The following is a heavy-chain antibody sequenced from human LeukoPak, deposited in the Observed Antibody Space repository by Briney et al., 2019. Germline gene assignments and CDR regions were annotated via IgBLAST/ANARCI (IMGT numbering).Heavy chain of an antibody. CDR2: INPSGGST. Sequence: ASVKVSCKSSGYTFTSYYIHWVRQAPGQGLEWMGIINPSGGSTNYAQKFQGRVTMTRDTSTSTVYMELSSLRSEDSAVYYCARWTTTYLDYWGQGTLVTVSS. CDR1: GYTFTSYY. D-gene: IGHD4-11*01. J-gene: IGHJ4*02. V-gene: IGHV1-46*01. CDR3: ARWTTTYLDY.